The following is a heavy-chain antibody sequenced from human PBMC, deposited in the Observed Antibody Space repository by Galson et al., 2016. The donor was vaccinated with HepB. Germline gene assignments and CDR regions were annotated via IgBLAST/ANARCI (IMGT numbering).Heavy chain of an antibody. CDR2: IFAGDFET. J-gene: IGHJ4*02. D-gene: IGHD3-10*01. V-gene: IGHV5-51*01. CDR1: GYSFSSYW. CDR3: ASGSQPPDMPNERLFHY. Sequence: QSGAEVKKPGESLKISCKGSGYSFSSYWIGWVRQMPGKGLEWMGIIFAGDFETRYSPSFQGQFTISADKSISTAYLPWRSVKASDTAIYYCASGSQPPDMPNERLFHYWGQGTPVTVSS.